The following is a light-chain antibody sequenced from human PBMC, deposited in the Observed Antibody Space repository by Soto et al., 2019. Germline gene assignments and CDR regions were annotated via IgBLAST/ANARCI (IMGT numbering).Light chain of an antibody. J-gene: IGKJ1*01. CDR3: QQYDNLLTWT. V-gene: IGKV1-33*01. CDR2: DAS. Sequence: DIQMTQSPSSLSASVGDRVTITCQASQDISNYLNWYQQKPGKAPKLLIYDASNLETGVPSRFSGSGSGTDFTFTISSLQPEDIATYYCQQYDNLLTWTVGQGTKVDIK. CDR1: QDISNY.